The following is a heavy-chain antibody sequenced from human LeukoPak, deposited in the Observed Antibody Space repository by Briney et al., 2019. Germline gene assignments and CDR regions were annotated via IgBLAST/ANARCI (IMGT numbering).Heavy chain of an antibody. J-gene: IGHJ4*02. CDR3: ASDPISYSSGWYGG. D-gene: IGHD6-19*01. Sequence: ASVRVSCKASGYTFTGYYMHWVRQAPGQGLEWMGWINPNSGGTNYAQKFQGRVTMIRDTSISTAYMELSRLGSDDTAVYYCASDPISYSSGWYGGWGQGTLVTVSS. CDR1: GYTFTGYY. CDR2: INPNSGGT. V-gene: IGHV1-2*02.